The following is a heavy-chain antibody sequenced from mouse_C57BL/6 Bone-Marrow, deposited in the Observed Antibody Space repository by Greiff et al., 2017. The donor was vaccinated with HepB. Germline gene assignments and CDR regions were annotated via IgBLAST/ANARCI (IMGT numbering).Heavy chain of an antibody. CDR3: TRRGIYDYALYY. J-gene: IGHJ2*01. D-gene: IGHD2-4*01. CDR1: GYTFTSYW. V-gene: IGHV1-64*01. CDR2: IHPNSGST. Sequence: QVQLQQPGAELVKPGASVKLSCKASGYTFTSYWMHWVKQRPGQGLEWIGMIHPNSGSTNYNEKFKSKATLTVDKSSSTAYMQFSSLTSEDSAVYYCTRRGIYDYALYYWGQGTTLTVSS.